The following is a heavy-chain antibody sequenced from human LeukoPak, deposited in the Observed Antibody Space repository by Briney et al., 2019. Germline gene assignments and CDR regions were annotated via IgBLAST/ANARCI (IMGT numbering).Heavy chain of an antibody. Sequence: QAGGSLRLSCAASGFTFSSYAMSWARQAPGKGLERVSAIYGSGNTTYYADSVNGRFTVSRDNPKNTLYLQMDGLRDGDTAVYYCAKMAGMTRQVYYMVVWGKGATVTVSS. J-gene: IGHJ6*03. D-gene: IGHD5-24*01. CDR3: AKMAGMTRQVYYMVV. V-gene: IGHV3-23*01. CDR2: IYGSGNTT. CDR1: GFTFSSYA.